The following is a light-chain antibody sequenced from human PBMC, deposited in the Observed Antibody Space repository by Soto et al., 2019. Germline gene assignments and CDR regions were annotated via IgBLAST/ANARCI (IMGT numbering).Light chain of an antibody. Sequence: QSALTQPASVSGSPGQSITISCTVTSSDVGGYNYVSWYQQHPGKAPKLLIYEVSNRPSGVSNRFSGSKSGNTASLNISGLQAEDEAAYYCSSYTSSSTLVFGGGTKVTV. V-gene: IGLV2-14*01. J-gene: IGLJ3*02. CDR1: SSDVGGYNY. CDR2: EVS. CDR3: SSYTSSSTLV.